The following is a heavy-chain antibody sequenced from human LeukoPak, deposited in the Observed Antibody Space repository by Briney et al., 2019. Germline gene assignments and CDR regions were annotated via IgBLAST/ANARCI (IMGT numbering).Heavy chain of an antibody. Sequence: QPGGSLRLSCAPSGLTFSNYPIHWVRQAPGKGPEWVAVTSYDGNKIYYADSVKGRFTISRDNSKNMIYLQMNSLRLEDTAVYHCVRDSVPCNSDNCYTGAFDYWGQGTLVTVSS. V-gene: IGHV3-30-3*01. CDR2: TSYDGNKI. J-gene: IGHJ4*02. CDR3: VRDSVPCNSDNCYTGAFDY. CDR1: GLTFSNYP. D-gene: IGHD2-2*02.